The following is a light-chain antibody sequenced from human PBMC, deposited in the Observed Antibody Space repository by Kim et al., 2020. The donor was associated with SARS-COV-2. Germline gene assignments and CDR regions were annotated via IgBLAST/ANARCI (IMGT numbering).Light chain of an antibody. J-gene: IGKJ1*01. CDR3: HQYATSPWT. CDR2: GAS. V-gene: IGKV3-20*01. CDR1: QSVNNNY. Sequence: SPGERATHSCRASQSVNNNYVAWFQQKPGQAPRLLIYGASSRATGIPDRFSGSGSGTDFTLTISRLEPEDFAVYYCHQYATSPWTFGQGTKVEIK.